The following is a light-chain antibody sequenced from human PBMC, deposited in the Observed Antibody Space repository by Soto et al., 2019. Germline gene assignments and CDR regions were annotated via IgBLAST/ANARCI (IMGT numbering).Light chain of an antibody. V-gene: IGKV1-8*01. CDR2: AAS. CDR3: QHYYNYPWT. CDR1: QDIHNY. J-gene: IGKJ1*01. Sequence: AVLLNQSPSSCSASTGDRATITCRASQDIHNYLAWYQQVPGKAPKLLLYAASILQTGVPSRFSGSGSGTDFTLTIDGLQSEDFATYFCQHYYNYPWTFGQGTTVE.